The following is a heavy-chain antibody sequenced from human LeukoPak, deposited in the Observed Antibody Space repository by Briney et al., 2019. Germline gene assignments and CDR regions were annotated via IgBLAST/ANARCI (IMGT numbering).Heavy chain of an antibody. Sequence: ASVKVSCKASGYTFTSNYIHWVRQAPGQGLEWMGMIYPRDGSTSYAQKFQGRVTVTRDTSTSTVHMELSGLRSEDTAVYYCARDQEGFDYWGQGALVTVSS. J-gene: IGHJ4*02. V-gene: IGHV1-46*01. CDR3: ARDQEGFDY. CDR1: GYTFTSNY. CDR2: IYPRDGST.